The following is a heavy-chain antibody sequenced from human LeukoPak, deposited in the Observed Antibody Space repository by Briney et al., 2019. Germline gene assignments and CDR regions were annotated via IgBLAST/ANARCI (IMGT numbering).Heavy chain of an antibody. CDR1: GYTFTSYD. J-gene: IGHJ4*02. D-gene: IGHD3-3*01. CDR3: ASAGYDFWSGYSYYFDY. Sequence: ASVKVSCKASGYTFTSYDINWVRQATGQGLEWIGWMNPNSGNTGYAQKFQGRVTITRNTSISTAYMELSSLRSEDTAVYYCASAGYDFWSGYSYYFDYWGQGTLVTVSS. V-gene: IGHV1-8*03. CDR2: MNPNSGNT.